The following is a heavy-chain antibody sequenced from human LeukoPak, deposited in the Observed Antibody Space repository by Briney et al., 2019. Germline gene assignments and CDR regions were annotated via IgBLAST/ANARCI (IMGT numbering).Heavy chain of an antibody. CDR1: GGTFSSYT. CDR3: ARSPSPYYDFWSGYYVGGAFDI. D-gene: IGHD3-3*01. J-gene: IGHJ3*02. CDR2: INPNSGGT. Sequence: ASVKVSCKASGGTFSSYTISWVRQAPGQGLEWMGWINPNSGGTNYAQRFQGRVTMTRDTSISTAYMELSRLRSDDTAVYYCARSPSPYYDFWSGYYVGGAFDIWGQGTMVTVSS. V-gene: IGHV1-2*02.